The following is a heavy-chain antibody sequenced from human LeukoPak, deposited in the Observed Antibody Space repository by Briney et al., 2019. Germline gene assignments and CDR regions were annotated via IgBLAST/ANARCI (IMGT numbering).Heavy chain of an antibody. V-gene: IGHV4-30-2*01. CDR3: ARGRRLLWFGESPEVFDY. CDR1: GGSISSGGYS. Sequence: SQTLSLTCAVSGGSISSGGYSWSWIRQPPGKGLEWIGYIYHSGSTYHNPSLKSRVTISVDRSKNQFSLKLSSVTAADTAVYYCARGRRLLWFGESPEVFDYWGQGTLVTVSS. D-gene: IGHD3-10*01. CDR2: IYHSGST. J-gene: IGHJ4*02.